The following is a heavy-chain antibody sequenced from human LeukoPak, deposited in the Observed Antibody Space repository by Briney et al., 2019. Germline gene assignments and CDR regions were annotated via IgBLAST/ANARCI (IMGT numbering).Heavy chain of an antibody. CDR3: ARDRTYYYGSGSYWRYYYYMDV. Sequence: GGSLRLSCAASGFTFSNYWMNWVRQAPGKGLEWVANIKPDGGETYYVDSVKGRFTISRDNAKNSLYLQMNSLRAEDTAVYYCARDRTYYYGSGSYWRYYYYMDVWGKGTTVTISS. D-gene: IGHD3-10*01. CDR1: GFTFSNYW. J-gene: IGHJ6*03. V-gene: IGHV3-7*01. CDR2: IKPDGGET.